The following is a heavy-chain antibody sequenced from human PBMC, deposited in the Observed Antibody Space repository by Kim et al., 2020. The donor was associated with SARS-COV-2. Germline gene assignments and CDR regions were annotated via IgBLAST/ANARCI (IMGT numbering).Heavy chain of an antibody. Sequence: YTDSGKGRFTITRENTNNTLYLQMNSLRVEDTAVYSCASPLYCSGGSCYSWGQGTLVTVSS. V-gene: IGHV3-30*07. D-gene: IGHD2-15*01. CDR3: ASPLYCSGGSCYS. J-gene: IGHJ4*02.